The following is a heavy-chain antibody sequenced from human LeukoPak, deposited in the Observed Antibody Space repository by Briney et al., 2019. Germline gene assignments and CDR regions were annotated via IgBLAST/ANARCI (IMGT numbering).Heavy chain of an antibody. V-gene: IGHV4-59*01. Sequence: SETLSLTCNVSGGSISSYYWSWIRQSPGKGVEWIGYIYYSGSTNYNPSLRSRVTISTDTSKNQFPLRLNSVTAADTAIYYCARSYSHWPYLFDYWGQGALVTVSS. D-gene: IGHD3-16*01. CDR1: GGSISSYY. J-gene: IGHJ4*02. CDR2: IYYSGST. CDR3: ARSYSHWPYLFDY.